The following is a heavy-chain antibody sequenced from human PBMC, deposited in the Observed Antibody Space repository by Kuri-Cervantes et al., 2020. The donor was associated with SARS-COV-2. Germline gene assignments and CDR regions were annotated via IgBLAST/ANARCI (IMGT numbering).Heavy chain of an antibody. D-gene: IGHD3-3*01. CDR1: GFTFSSYG. J-gene: IGHJ4*02. CDR3: AKGPLHDFWSGYYLFDY. CDR2: IWYDGSNK. V-gene: IGHV3-33*06. Sequence: GGSLRLSCAASGFTFSSYGMHGVRQAPGKGLEWVAVIWYDGSNKYYADSVKGRFTISRDNSKNTLYLQMNSLRAEDTAVYYCAKGPLHDFWSGYYLFDYWGQGTLVTVSS.